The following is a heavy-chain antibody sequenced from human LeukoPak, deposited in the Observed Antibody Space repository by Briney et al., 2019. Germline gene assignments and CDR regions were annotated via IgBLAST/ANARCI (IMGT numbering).Heavy chain of an antibody. CDR2: MSPDGSDK. Sequence: GGSLRLSCAASGFSFRDYWMSWVRQAPGKGLEWVADMSPDGSDKTYVDSVKGRLTISRDNAKNSLYLQMNSLRAEDTAVYYCARGNAHATGYWGQGTLVTVSS. J-gene: IGHJ4*02. CDR3: ARGNAHATGY. D-gene: IGHD2-15*01. CDR1: GFSFRDYW. V-gene: IGHV3-7*01.